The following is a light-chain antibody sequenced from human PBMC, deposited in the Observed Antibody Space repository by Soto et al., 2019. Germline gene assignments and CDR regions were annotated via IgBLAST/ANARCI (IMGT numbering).Light chain of an antibody. CDR3: SSYTSSSTPVL. CDR2: EVS. V-gene: IGLV2-14*01. Sequence: QSALTQPASVSGSPGQSITISCTGTSSDVGGYNYVSWYQQHTGKAPKLMIYEVSNRPSGVSNRFSGSKSGNTASLTISGLQAEDEADYYCSSYTSSSTPVLFGGGTKVTVL. CDR1: SSDVGGYNY. J-gene: IGLJ2*01.